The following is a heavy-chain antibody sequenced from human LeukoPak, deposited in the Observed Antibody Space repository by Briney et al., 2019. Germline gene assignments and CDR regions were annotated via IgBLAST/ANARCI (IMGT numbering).Heavy chain of an antibody. D-gene: IGHD6-13*01. Sequence: SETLSLTCTVSGASISSYYWSWIRQPPGKGLEWIGYIFYSGSTLYNPTLQSRVTISVDTSKHQFSLKLTSVTAADTAVYYCASGPYPAAGTDHQFDYWGQGTLVTVSS. CDR2: IFYSGST. CDR1: GASISSYY. V-gene: IGHV4-59*01. CDR3: ASGPYPAAGTDHQFDY. J-gene: IGHJ4*02.